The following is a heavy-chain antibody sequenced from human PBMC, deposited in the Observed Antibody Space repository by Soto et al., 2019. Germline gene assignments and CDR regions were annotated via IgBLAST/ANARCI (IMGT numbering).Heavy chain of an antibody. CDR2: IKSKTDGGTT. CDR1: GFTFSNAW. J-gene: IGHJ3*02. CDR3: TTDLWFGDNGADAFDI. Sequence: EVQLVESGGGLVKPGGSLRLSCAASGFTFSNAWMNWVRQAPGKGLEWVGRIKSKTDGGTTDYAAPVKGRFTISRDDSKNTLYLQMNSLKTEDTAVYYCTTDLWFGDNGADAFDIWGQGTMVTVSS. D-gene: IGHD3-10*01. V-gene: IGHV3-15*07.